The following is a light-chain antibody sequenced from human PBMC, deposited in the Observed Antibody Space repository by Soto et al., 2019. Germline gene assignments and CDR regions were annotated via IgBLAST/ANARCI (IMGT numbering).Light chain of an antibody. CDR3: SSSGGRATHV. J-gene: IGLJ1*01. CDR1: SSDVGSYYL. CDR2: EDS. V-gene: IGLV2-23*01. Sequence: QSVLTQPASVSGSPGQSITISCIGTSSDVGSYYLVSWYKQHPGKAPKVMIYEDSKRPSGVSHRFSGSKSGNTASLTISGLQAEDEADYYCSSSGGRATHVFGTGTKLTVL.